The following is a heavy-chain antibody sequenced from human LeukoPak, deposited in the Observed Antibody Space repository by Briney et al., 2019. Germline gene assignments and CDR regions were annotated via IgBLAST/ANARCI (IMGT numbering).Heavy chain of an antibody. CDR2: ISSSSSTI. CDR1: GFTFSSYW. D-gene: IGHD6-13*01. V-gene: IGHV3-48*02. Sequence: PGGSLRLSCAASGFTFSSYWMSWVRQAPGKGLEWVSYISSSSSTIYYADSVKGRFTISRDNAKNSLYLQMNSLRDEDTAVYYCASSSQQLVPDAFDIWGQGTMVTVSS. J-gene: IGHJ3*02. CDR3: ASSSQQLVPDAFDI.